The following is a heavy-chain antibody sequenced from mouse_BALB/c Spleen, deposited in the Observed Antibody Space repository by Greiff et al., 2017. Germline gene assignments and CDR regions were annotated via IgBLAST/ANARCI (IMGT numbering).Heavy chain of an antibody. J-gene: IGHJ4*01. CDR3: ARGIYDGYYEGAMDY. CDR2: INPYNDGT. D-gene: IGHD2-3*01. CDR1: GYTFTSYV. V-gene: IGHV1-14*01. Sequence: VQLQQSGPELVKPGASVKMSCKASGYTFTSYVMHWVKQKPGQGLEWIGYINPYNDGTKYNEKFKGKATLTSDKSSSTAYMELSSLTSEDSAVYYCARGIYDGYYEGAMDYWGQGTSVTVSS.